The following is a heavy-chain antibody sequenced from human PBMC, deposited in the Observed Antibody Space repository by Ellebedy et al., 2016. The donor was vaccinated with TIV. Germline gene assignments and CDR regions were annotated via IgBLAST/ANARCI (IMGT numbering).Heavy chain of an antibody. D-gene: IGHD6-19*01. V-gene: IGHV3-48*02. CDR2: ITSDERTI. Sequence: GESLKISCAASGFTFSSFSMNWVRQAPGRGLQWASYITSDERTIYYADSVKGRFTISRDNAKSSVYLQMNSLRDEDTARYYCVRARQWGFEYWGPGILVTVSS. CDR1: GFTFSSFS. CDR3: VRARQWGFEY. J-gene: IGHJ4*02.